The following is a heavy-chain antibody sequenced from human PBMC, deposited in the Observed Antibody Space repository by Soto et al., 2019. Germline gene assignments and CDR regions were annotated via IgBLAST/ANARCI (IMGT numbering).Heavy chain of an antibody. CDR1: GLTFSNVW. V-gene: IGHV3-15*01. Sequence: XESMLLSCAASGLTFSNVWMTWVRQAPGKGLEWVGRIKSKSDGETADVAAPVKARFTISRDDSKNTVFLEMNSLKSEDTALYYCAITAMINRDSSTSFDYWGWGTQVTVSS. CDR3: AITAMINRDSSTSFDY. D-gene: IGHD5-18*01. CDR2: IKSKSDGETA. J-gene: IGHJ4*02.